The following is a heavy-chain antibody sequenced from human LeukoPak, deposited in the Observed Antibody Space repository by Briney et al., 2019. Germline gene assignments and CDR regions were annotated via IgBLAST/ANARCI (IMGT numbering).Heavy chain of an antibody. V-gene: IGHV4-59*08. CDR1: GGSISGYY. CDR2: IYYSGST. J-gene: IGHJ4*02. CDR3: ATYRYGAVDY. D-gene: IGHD4-17*01. Sequence: PSETLSLTCTVSGGSISGYYWSWIRQPPGKGLEWIGYIYYSGSTNYNPSFKSRVTISVDTSKHQFSLKLSSVTAADTAVYYCATYRYGAVDYWGQGTLVTVSS.